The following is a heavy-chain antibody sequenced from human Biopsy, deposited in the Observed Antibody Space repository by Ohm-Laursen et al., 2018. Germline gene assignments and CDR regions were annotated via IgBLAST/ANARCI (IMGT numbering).Heavy chain of an antibody. J-gene: IGHJ5*02. Sequence: LSLTCAVSGFTFSNYGMTWVRQAPGKGLEWVSYTSSSGNNIDYAASVKGRFTIYRDNAKKSLYLRMNGLRAKDTAVYYCARVMSDSSGFARRVAGVDLWGQGTLVTVSS. D-gene: IGHD3-22*01. CDR1: GFTFSNYG. V-gene: IGHV3-48*03. CDR2: TSSSGNNI. CDR3: ARVMSDSSGFARRVAGVDL.